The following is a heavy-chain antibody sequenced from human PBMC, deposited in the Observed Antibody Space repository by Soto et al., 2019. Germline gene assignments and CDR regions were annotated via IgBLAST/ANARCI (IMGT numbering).Heavy chain of an antibody. CDR2: IYPGDSDT. J-gene: IGHJ6*02. CDR3: ARHGRAVDYQASFGMDV. CDR1: GYSFTNYW. D-gene: IGHD3-16*01. V-gene: IGHV5-51*01. Sequence: ESLKISCKGSGYSFTNYWIDWVRQTPGKGLEWMGIIYPGDSDTRYSPSFQGQVTISADKSISTAYLQWSSLKASDTAMYYCARHGRAVDYQASFGMDVWGQGTTVTVSS.